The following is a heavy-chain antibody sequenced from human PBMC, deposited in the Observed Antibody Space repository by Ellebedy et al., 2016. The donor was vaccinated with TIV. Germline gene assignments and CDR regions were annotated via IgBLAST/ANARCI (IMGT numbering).Heavy chain of an antibody. CDR2: VRDRTNSYTT. D-gene: IGHD6-19*01. V-gene: IGHV3-72*01. CDR1: GFTLSDHY. CDR3: AKIYKTDSGWHVADY. J-gene: IGHJ4*02. Sequence: PGGSLRLSCAASGFTLSDHYMDWVRQAPGKGLEWVGRVRDRTNSYTTDYAASVKGRFTISTDDSKNSLYLQMNSLRTEDTAAYYCAKIYKTDSGWHVADYWGQGTLVTVSS.